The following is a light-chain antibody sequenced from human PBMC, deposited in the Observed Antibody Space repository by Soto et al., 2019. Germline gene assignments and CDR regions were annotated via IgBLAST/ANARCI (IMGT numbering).Light chain of an antibody. CDR2: GND. V-gene: IGLV1-40*01. J-gene: IGLJ7*01. CDR3: QSYDSSLSGWV. CDR1: SSNIGAGYD. Sequence: QSVLTQPPSVSGAPGQRVTISCTGSSSNIGAGYDVHWYQQFPGTAPKLLIVGNDNRPSGVPDRFSGSKSGTSASLAITGRQAEDEADYYCQSYDSSLSGWVFGGGTQLTVL.